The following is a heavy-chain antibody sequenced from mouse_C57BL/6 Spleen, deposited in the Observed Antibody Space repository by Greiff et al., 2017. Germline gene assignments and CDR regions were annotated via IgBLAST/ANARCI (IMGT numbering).Heavy chain of an antibody. CDR1: GYTFTSYW. J-gene: IGHJ4*01. Sequence: VQLQPPGPELVKPGASVKLSCKASGYTFTSYWMPWVKQRPGQGLELIGNINTSNGGTNYHETFQSKATLTVDKSSITAYMQHNNLTSEDSAVDYCAREKLTVVAHYYAMDYWGQGTSVTVSS. V-gene: IGHV1-53*01. CDR3: AREKLTVVAHYYAMDY. CDR2: INTSNGGT. D-gene: IGHD1-1*01.